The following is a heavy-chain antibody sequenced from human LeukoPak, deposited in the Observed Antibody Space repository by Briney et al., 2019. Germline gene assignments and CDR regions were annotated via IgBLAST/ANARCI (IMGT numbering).Heavy chain of an antibody. CDR3: AKLAGYYYYYGMDV. CDR1: GFTFSSCA. Sequence: GGSLRLSCAASGFTFSSCAMSWVRQAPGKGLEWVSGISGSDGSTYYADSVKGRFTISRDNSKNTLHVQMNSLRAEDTAVYYCAKLAGYYYYYGMDVWGQGTTVTVSS. CDR2: ISGSDGST. J-gene: IGHJ6*02. V-gene: IGHV3-23*01.